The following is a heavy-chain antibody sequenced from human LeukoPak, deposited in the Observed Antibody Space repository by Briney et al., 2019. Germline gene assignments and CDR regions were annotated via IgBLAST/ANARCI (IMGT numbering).Heavy chain of an antibody. Sequence: SVKVSCKASGGTFSSYAISWVRQAPGQGLEWMGGIIPIFGKANYAQKFQGRVTITTDESTITAYVELSSLRSEDTAVYYCARVPVDTAMPFDYWGQGTLVTVSS. CDR3: ARVPVDTAMPFDY. V-gene: IGHV1-69*05. J-gene: IGHJ4*02. CDR2: IIPIFGKA. CDR1: GGTFSSYA. D-gene: IGHD5-18*01.